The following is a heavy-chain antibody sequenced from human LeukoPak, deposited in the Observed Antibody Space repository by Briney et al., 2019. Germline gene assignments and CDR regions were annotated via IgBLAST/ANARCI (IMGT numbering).Heavy chain of an antibody. CDR2: ISSSSSYI. CDR3: ARMEGADYYYMDV. Sequence: GGSLRLSCAASGFTFSSYSMNWVRQAPGKGLEWVSSISSSSSYIYYADSVKGRFTISRDNAKNSLYLQMNSLRAEDTAVYYCARMEGADYYYMDVWGKGTTVTVSS. D-gene: IGHD3-16*01. J-gene: IGHJ6*03. CDR1: GFTFSSYS. V-gene: IGHV3-21*01.